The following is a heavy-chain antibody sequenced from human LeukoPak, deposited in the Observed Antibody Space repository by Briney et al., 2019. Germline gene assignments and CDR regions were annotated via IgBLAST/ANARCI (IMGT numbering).Heavy chain of an antibody. D-gene: IGHD6-6*01. CDR3: ARGGVMGSSFSYYYYYMDV. J-gene: IGHJ6*03. CDR2: ISSSSSTI. Sequence: PGGSLRLSCAASGFTFSSYGMNWVRQAPGKGLEWVSYISSSSSTIYYADSVKGRFTISRDNAKNSLYLQMNSLRAEDTAVYYCARGGVMGSSFSYYYYYMDVWGKGTTVTVSS. CDR1: GFTFSSYG. V-gene: IGHV3-48*01.